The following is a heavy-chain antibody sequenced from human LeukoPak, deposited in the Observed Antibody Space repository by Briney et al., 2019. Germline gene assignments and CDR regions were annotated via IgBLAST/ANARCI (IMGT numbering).Heavy chain of an antibody. CDR1: GGTFDNYA. J-gene: IGHJ4*02. V-gene: IGHV1-69*04. D-gene: IGHD2-2*01. CDR2: IIPMLGKT. CDR3: ARGLFGGFAAAPFDH. Sequence: SVKVSCKASGGTFDNYAVSWVREAPGLGLEWMGRIIPMLGKTNSAKRFQDRVTFTADKSTGTAYMELTHLRPDDTAVYFCARGLFGGFAAAPFDHWGQGTLVTVSP.